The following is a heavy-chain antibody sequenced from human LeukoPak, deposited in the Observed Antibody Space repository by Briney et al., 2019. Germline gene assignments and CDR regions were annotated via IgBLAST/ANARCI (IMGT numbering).Heavy chain of an antibody. CDR3: AKDLRGYDILTGYYAGDY. D-gene: IGHD3-9*01. J-gene: IGHJ4*02. CDR2: ISGDGGST. Sequence: GGSLRLSCAASGFTFDDYAMHWVRQAPGKGLEWVSLISGDGGSTYYADSVKGRFTISRDNSKNSLYLQMNSLRTEDTALYYCAKDLRGYDILTGYYAGDYWGQGTLVTVSS. CDR1: GFTFDDYA. V-gene: IGHV3-43*02.